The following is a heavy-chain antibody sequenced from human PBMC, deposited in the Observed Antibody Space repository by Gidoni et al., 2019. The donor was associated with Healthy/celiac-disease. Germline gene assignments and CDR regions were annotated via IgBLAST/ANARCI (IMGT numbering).Heavy chain of an antibody. CDR2: IIPIFGTA. D-gene: IGHD2-15*01. CDR3: ARAPSLILYSYFDY. V-gene: IGHV1-69*01. Sequence: QVQLVQSGAEVKKPGSSVKVSCKASGGPFSSYAISWVRQAPGQGLEWMGGIIPIFGTANYAQKFQGRVTITADESTSTAYMELSSLRSEDTAVYYCARAPSLILYSYFDYWGQGTLVTVSS. CDR1: GGPFSSYA. J-gene: IGHJ4*02.